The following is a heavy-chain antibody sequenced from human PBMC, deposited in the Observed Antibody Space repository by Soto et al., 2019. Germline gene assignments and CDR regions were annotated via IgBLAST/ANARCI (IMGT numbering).Heavy chain of an antibody. J-gene: IGHJ4*02. CDR3: VRANWNVDY. V-gene: IGHV3-11*06. D-gene: IGHD1-1*01. CDR1: GFSISNYY. Sequence: GGSLSLSCAVSGFSISNYYMTWVRQAPGEGLEWISYISGASDRTDYADSVKGRFTISRDNARNSLFLQMNDLRVDDTAVYYCVRANWNVDYWGRGTLVTVSS. CDR2: ISGASDRT.